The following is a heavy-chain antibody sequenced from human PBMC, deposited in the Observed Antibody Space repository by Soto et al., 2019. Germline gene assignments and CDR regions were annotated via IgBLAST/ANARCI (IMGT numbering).Heavy chain of an antibody. CDR1: GGSISSGGYY. CDR3: ASGLDV. Sequence: PSETLSLTCTVSGGSISSGGYYWSWIRQPPGKGLEWIGYIYYSGRTNYNHSLKSQVTISVDRSKNQFSLKLNSVTAANTAEYYCASGLDVWGQGTTVTVSS. V-gene: IGHV4-61*08. J-gene: IGHJ6*02. CDR2: IYYSGRT.